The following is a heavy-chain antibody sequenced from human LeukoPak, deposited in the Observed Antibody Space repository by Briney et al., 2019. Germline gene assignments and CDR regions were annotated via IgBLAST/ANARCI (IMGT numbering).Heavy chain of an antibody. J-gene: IGHJ4*02. CDR3: ARHLFGNGYYPDY. Sequence: SETLSLTCAVYGGSLSGYYWSWIRQPPGKGLEWIGTIYYSGSTYYNPSLKTRVTISVDTSKKQFSLKLSSVTAADTAVYYCARHLFGNGYYPDYWGQGTLVTVSS. V-gene: IGHV4-34*01. CDR1: GGSLSGYY. CDR2: IYYSGST. D-gene: IGHD3-22*01.